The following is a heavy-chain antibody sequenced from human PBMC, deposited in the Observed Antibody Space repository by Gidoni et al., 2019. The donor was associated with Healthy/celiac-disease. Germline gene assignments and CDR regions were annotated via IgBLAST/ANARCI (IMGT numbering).Heavy chain of an antibody. Sequence: EVQLVESGGCLIQHGGSLRLSCAASGFTVSSNYMSWARQAPGKGLEWVSVISSGGSTYYADSGKGRFTISRDNSKNPLYLQMNSLRAEDTAVYYCARSPSYNYYDSSGIIDWGQGTLVTVSS. CDR1: GFTVSSNY. CDR2: ISSGGST. V-gene: IGHV3-53*01. CDR3: ARSPSYNYYDSSGIID. J-gene: IGHJ4*02. D-gene: IGHD3-22*01.